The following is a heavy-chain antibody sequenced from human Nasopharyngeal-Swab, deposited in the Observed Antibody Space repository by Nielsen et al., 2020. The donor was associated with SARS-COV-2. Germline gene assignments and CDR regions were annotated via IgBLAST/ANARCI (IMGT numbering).Heavy chain of an antibody. D-gene: IGHD3-10*01. V-gene: IGHV3-74*01. CDR2: INFDGNDA. J-gene: IGHJ4*02. CDR1: GSMFSSFY. CDR3: ARDVGGATDF. Sequence: GESLKISCTASGSMFSSFYMEWVRQAPGKGLVWVSRINFDGNDAQYADSVKGRFTISRDNARNTLYLQLNSLRGEDTALYFCARDVGGATDFRGQGTLVTVSS.